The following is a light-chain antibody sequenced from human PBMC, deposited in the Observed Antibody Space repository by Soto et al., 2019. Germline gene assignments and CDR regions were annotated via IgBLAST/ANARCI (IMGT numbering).Light chain of an antibody. Sequence: DIQMTQSPSTLSASVGDRVTITCRASQSINTWLAWYQQKPGKAPKLLIYRASTLESGFPSRFSGSGSVTEFTLTISSLQPDDFSTYYCQHYNTYSGTFGPGTKVDI. CDR2: RAS. CDR1: QSINTW. V-gene: IGKV1-5*03. J-gene: IGKJ3*01. CDR3: QHYNTYSGT.